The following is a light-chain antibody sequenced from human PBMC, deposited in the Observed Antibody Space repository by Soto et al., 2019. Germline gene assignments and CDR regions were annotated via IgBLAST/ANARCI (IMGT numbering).Light chain of an antibody. V-gene: IGKV3-20*01. CDR1: QSVSGSY. CDR2: GAS. J-gene: IGKJ3*01. CDR3: QQYGSSPST. Sequence: EIVFTQSPCTLSLSPGEGATLSYRASQSVSGSYLAWYQQKPGQAPRLVIYGASRRATGIPDRFSGSGSGTDFTLTISRLEPEEFAVYYCQQYGSSPSTFGPGTKVDIK.